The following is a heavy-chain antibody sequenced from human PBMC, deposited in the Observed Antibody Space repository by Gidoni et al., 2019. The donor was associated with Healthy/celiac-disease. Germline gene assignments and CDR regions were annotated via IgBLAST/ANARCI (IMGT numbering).Heavy chain of an antibody. CDR1: GFPFSRYG. Sequence: QVQLVESGGGVVKPGRSLSLSCAASGFPFSRYGLHWVRQAPGKGLEWVAVIWYDGSNKYYADSVKGRFTISRDNAKNTLYLQMNSRRAEETGVYYCARDGSSRAAAGLKGGTSYYYYMDVWGKGTTVTVSS. CDR3: ARDGSSRAAAGLKGGTSYYYYMDV. V-gene: IGHV3-33*01. CDR2: IWYDGSNK. J-gene: IGHJ6*03. D-gene: IGHD6-13*01.